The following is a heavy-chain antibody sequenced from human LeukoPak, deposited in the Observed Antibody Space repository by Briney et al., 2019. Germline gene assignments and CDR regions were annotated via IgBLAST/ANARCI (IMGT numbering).Heavy chain of an antibody. CDR3: ARDHSSSWYNGWFDP. J-gene: IGHJ5*02. Sequence: GASVKVSCKASGYTFTSYGISWVRQAPGQGLEWMGWISAYNGNTNYAQKLQGRVTMTTDTSTSTAYMELRSLRSDDTAVYYCARDHSSSWYNGWFDPWGQGTLVTISS. CDR1: GYTFTSYG. V-gene: IGHV1-18*01. CDR2: ISAYNGNT. D-gene: IGHD6-13*01.